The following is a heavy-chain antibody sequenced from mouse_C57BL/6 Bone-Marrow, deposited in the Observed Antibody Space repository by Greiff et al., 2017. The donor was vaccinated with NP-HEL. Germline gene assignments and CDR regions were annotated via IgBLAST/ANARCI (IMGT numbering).Heavy chain of an antibody. J-gene: IGHJ2*01. CDR2: IHPNSGST. CDR3: ARCGNYLYYFDY. V-gene: IGHV1-64*01. D-gene: IGHD2-1*01. CDR1: GYTFTSYW. Sequence: QVQLQQPGAELVKPGASVKLSCKASGYTFTSYWMHWVKQRPGQGLEWIGMIHPNSGSTNYNEKFKSKATLTVDKSSSTAYMQLSSLTSEDSAVYYCARCGNYLYYFDYWGQGTTPTVSS.